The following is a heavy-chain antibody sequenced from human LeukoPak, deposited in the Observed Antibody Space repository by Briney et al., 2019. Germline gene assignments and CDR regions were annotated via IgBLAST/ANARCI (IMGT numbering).Heavy chain of an antibody. Sequence: PGGSPRLSCAASGFTFSSYSMNWVRQAPGKGLEGVSSISSSSSYIYYADSVKGRFTISRDNAKNSLYLQMNSLRAEDTAVYYCARAYSSSWYGDAFDIWGQGTMVTVSS. D-gene: IGHD6-13*01. CDR2: ISSSSSYI. V-gene: IGHV3-21*01. CDR1: GFTFSSYS. CDR3: ARAYSSSWYGDAFDI. J-gene: IGHJ3*02.